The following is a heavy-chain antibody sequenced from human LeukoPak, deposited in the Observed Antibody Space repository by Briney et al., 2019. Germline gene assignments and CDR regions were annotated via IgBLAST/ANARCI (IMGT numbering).Heavy chain of an antibody. V-gene: IGHV4-39*01. D-gene: IGHD2-15*01. J-gene: IGHJ5*02. Sequence: TSETLSLTCTVSGGSISSSSYYWGWIRQPPGKGLEWIGSIYYSGSTYYNPSLKSRVTISVDTSKNQFSLKLSSVTAADTAVYYCARRYCSGGSCYSDNWFDPRGQGTLVTVSS. CDR2: IYYSGST. CDR1: GGSISSSSYY. CDR3: ARRYCSGGSCYSDNWFDP.